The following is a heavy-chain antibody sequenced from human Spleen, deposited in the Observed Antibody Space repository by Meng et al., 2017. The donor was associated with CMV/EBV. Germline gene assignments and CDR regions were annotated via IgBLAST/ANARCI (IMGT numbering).Heavy chain of an antibody. CDR3: ARLRRDGYKPARPYYFDY. CDR1: SPSHV. Sequence: SPSHVIGWVRQMPGKGLEWMGNIYPSDSDTTYSPSFQGKVTISDDTSISTAYLQWSRVKASDTAMYYCARLRRDGYKPARPYYFDYWGQGILVTVSS. J-gene: IGHJ4*02. D-gene: IGHD5-24*01. CDR2: IYPSDSDT. V-gene: IGHV5-51*01.